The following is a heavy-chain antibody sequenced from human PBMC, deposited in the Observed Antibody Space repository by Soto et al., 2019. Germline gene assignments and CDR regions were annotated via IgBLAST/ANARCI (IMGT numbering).Heavy chain of an antibody. V-gene: IGHV3-7*03. CDR2: IKKDGSEE. J-gene: IGHJ4*02. D-gene: IGHD5-18*01. CDR1: GFTFNDHW. CDR3: ARVAVDTGYRPFDY. Sequence: GGSLRLSCAASGFTFNDHWMTWVRQAPGKGLEWVADIKKDGSEERYVDSVEGRFTISRDDAKNSLSLQMNTLRPEDTAIYYCARVAVDTGYRPFDYWGQGTPVTVSS.